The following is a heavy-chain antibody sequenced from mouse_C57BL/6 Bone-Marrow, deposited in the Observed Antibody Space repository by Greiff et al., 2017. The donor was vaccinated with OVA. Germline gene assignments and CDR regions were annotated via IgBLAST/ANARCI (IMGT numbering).Heavy chain of an antibody. D-gene: IGHD1-1*01. J-gene: IGHJ2*01. CDR3: ARRDYGSSYVIY. Sequence: QVQLQQPGAELVKPGASVKMSCKASGYTFTSYWITWVKQRPGQGLEWIGDIYPGSGNTNYNEKFKSKATLTVDTSSSTAYMQLSSLTSEDSAVYYCARRDYGSSYVIYWGQGTTLTVSS. V-gene: IGHV1-55*01. CDR1: GYTFTSYW. CDR2: IYPGSGNT.